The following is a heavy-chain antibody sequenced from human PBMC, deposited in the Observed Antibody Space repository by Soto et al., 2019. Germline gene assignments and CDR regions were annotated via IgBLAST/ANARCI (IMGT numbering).Heavy chain of an antibody. J-gene: IGHJ5*02. Sequence: SETLSLTCTVSGGSISSYYWSWIRQPPGKGLEWIGYIYYSGSTNYNPSLKSRVTISVDTSKNQFSLKLSSVTAADTAVYYCARGNLHCSGGSCYRSHWFDPWGQGTLVTVSS. CDR2: IYYSGST. CDR3: ARGNLHCSGGSCYRSHWFDP. V-gene: IGHV4-59*01. D-gene: IGHD2-15*01. CDR1: GGSISSYY.